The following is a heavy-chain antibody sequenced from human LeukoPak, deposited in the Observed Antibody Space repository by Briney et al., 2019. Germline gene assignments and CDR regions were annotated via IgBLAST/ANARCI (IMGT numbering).Heavy chain of an antibody. CDR3: ARMGLPARGLGH. Sequence: GASVKVSFKASGYTFTGYYMHWVRQAPGQGVEWMGWINPNSGGTNYSEKFQGRVTMTRDTSISTAYMELSRLRSDDTAVYYCARMGLPARGLGHWGQGTLVTVSS. J-gene: IGHJ4*02. CDR2: INPNSGGT. D-gene: IGHD5-12*01. CDR1: GYTFTGYY. V-gene: IGHV1-2*02.